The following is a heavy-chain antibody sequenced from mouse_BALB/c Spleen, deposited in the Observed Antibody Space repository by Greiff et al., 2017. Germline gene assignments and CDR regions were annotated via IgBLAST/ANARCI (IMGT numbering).Heavy chain of an antibody. V-gene: IGHV1-7*01. J-gene: IGHJ1*01. Sequence: QVQLQQSGAELAKPGASVKMSCKASGYTFTSYWMHWVKQRPGQGLEWIGYINPSTGYTEYNQKFKDKATLTADKSSSTAYMQLSSLTSEDSAVYYCAREYYYGSSPHWYFDVWGAGTTVTVSS. CDR2: INPSTGYT. CDR1: GYTFTSYW. D-gene: IGHD1-1*01. CDR3: AREYYYGSSPHWYFDV.